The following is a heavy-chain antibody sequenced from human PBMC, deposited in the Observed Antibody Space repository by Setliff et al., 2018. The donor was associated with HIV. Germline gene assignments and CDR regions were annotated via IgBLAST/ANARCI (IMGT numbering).Heavy chain of an antibody. CDR3: ARSTAEIAVAGI. CDR2: IYHSGRT. D-gene: IGHD6-19*01. CDR1: GGSISSPNW. V-gene: IGHV4-4*02. Sequence: SETLSLTCAVSGGSISSPNWWNWVRQPPGKGLEWIGEIYHSGRTNYNPSLKSRVTISVDKSNNQFSLRLSSVTAADTAVYYCARSTAEIAVAGIWGQGTMVTVSS. J-gene: IGHJ3*02.